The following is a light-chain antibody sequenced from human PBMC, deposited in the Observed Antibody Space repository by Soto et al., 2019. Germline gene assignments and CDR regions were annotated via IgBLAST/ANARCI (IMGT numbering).Light chain of an antibody. V-gene: IGLV1-47*01. Sequence: QPVLTQPPSASGTPGQRVTISCSGSSSNIGSNYVYWYHQLPGTAPKLVIYRNNQRPSGVPDRISGSKSGTSASLAISGLRSEDEDDYYCAAWDDRLSGLVFGRGTKLTVL. CDR2: RNN. CDR3: AAWDDRLSGLV. J-gene: IGLJ2*01. CDR1: SSNIGSNY.